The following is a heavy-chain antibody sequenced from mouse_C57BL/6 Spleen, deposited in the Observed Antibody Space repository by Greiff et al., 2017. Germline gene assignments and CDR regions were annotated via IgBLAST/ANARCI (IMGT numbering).Heavy chain of an antibody. Sequence: VQLQQSGAELMKPGASVKLSCKASGYTFTGYWIDWVKQRPGHGLEWIGEIVPGSGNTNYNEKFKGKATFTADKSSNTAYMQLSSLTTEDSAIYYCARYKATGFAYWGQGTLVTVSA. J-gene: IGHJ3*01. D-gene: IGHD3-2*02. CDR1: GYTFTGYW. CDR3: ARYKATGFAY. V-gene: IGHV1-9*01. CDR2: IVPGSGNT.